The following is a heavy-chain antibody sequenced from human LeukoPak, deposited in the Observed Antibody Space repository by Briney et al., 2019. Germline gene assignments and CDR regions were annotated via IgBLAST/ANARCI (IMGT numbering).Heavy chain of an antibody. J-gene: IGHJ3*02. D-gene: IGHD3-10*01. V-gene: IGHV1-69*04. CDR3: ARAAEYYYDAFDI. CDR2: IIPILGIA. CDR1: GGTFSSYA. Sequence: GASVKVSCKASGGTFSSYAISWVRQAPGQGLGWMGRIIPILGIANYAQKFQGRVTITADKSTSTAYMELSSLRSEDTAVYYCARAAEYYYDAFDIWGQGTMVTVSS.